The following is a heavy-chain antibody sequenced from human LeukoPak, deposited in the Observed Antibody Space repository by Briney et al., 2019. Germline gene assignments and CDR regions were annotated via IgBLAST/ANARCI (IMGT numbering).Heavy chain of an antibody. J-gene: IGHJ4*02. V-gene: IGHV3-23*01. Sequence: PGGSLRLSCAASGFTFSSYVMNWVRQAPGEGLEWVSGISDSGGGTYYADSVKGRFTISRDNSKNTLYLQMNSLRAEDTAVYYCAKLPGRAADYWGQGTLVTVSS. CDR1: GFTFSSYV. CDR3: AKLPGRAADY. CDR2: ISDSGGGT.